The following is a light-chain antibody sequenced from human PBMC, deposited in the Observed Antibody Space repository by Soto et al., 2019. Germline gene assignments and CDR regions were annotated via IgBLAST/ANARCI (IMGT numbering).Light chain of an antibody. CDR1: QNIRRS. Sequence: IVMTQSPATLSVSPGERATLSCRASQNIRRSLAWYQQRPGQPPRLLIYNSYTRATGVAARFSGSGSGTDFTLTISRLEPEDFAVYYCQQYGSPPITFGQGTRLEIK. CDR2: NSY. CDR3: QQYGSPPIT. J-gene: IGKJ5*01. V-gene: IGKV3-15*01.